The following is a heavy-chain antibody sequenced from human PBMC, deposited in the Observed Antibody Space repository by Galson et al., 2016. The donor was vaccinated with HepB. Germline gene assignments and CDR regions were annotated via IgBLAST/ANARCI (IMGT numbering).Heavy chain of an antibody. CDR2: ISYDGTKK. CDR1: GFTFSIYS. D-gene: IGHD1-26*01. CDR3: ARDYSGNYYPSFDI. V-gene: IGHV3-30-3*01. Sequence: SLRLSCAASGFTFSIYSIHWVRQAPGKGLEWVAVISYDGTKKYYADSVKGRFTLSRDNSKNTLYVQMDSLRTEDTAVYYCARDYSGNYYPSFDIWGQGTMVTVSS. J-gene: IGHJ3*02.